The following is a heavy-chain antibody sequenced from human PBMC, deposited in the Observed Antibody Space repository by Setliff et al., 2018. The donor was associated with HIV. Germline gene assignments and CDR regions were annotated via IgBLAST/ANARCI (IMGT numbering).Heavy chain of an antibody. CDR2: IYYSGST. D-gene: IGHD1-7*01. CDR1: GGSISSDY. V-gene: IGHV4-59*01. Sequence: KTSETMSLTCTVSGGSISSDYWSWIRQPPGKGLEWIGYIYYSGSTNYNPSLKSRVTISVDTSKNQFSLKLSSVTAADTAVYYCARGDGTKYYYYYYMDVWGKGTTVTVSS. J-gene: IGHJ6*03. CDR3: ARGDGTKYYYYYYMDV.